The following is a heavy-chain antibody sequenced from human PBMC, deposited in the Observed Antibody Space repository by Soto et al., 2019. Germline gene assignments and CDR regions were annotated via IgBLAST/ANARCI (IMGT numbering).Heavy chain of an antibody. CDR1: GFSFRTTW. V-gene: IGHV3-15*05. CDR2: IKSKSAGETT. CDR3: SPGTPFSGRVFEY. Sequence: EVQLVESGGGLVKPGGSLRLSCAASGFSFRTTWMAWVRQAPGKGLEWVGRIKSKSAGETTDYADPVKGRFTISRDDSKDALYLHMDSLETGDTAVYYCSPGTPFSGRVFEYCGQGTLVTVSS. D-gene: IGHD1-26*01. J-gene: IGHJ4*02.